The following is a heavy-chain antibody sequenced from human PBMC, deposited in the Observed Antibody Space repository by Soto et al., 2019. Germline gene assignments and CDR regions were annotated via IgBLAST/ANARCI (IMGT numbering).Heavy chain of an antibody. J-gene: IGHJ6*02. Sequence: SETLSLTCTVSPGSVNSGSYYWAWIRQPPGKGLEWIGHIYYTGTTSHNPSLKSRVAMSVDTSKDQFSLRLTSVTTADTAVYYCARVVSIHRIFGEPAYGMDVWGQGTTVTVSS. D-gene: IGHD3-3*01. CDR2: IYYTGTT. CDR3: ARVVSIHRIFGEPAYGMDV. CDR1: PGSVNSGSYY. V-gene: IGHV4-61*01.